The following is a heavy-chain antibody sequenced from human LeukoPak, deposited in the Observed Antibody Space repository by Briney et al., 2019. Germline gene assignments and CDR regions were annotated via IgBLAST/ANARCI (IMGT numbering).Heavy chain of an antibody. CDR2: VNPNSGGT. J-gene: IGHJ4*02. CDR1: GGTFSSYA. CDR3: ARGSVWRGHDF. D-gene: IGHD3-3*01. Sequence: ASVKVSCKASGGTFSSYAISWVRQAPGQGLEWMGWVNPNSGGTNYAQKFQGRVTMTRDTSISTAYMELSRLRSDDTALYYCARGSVWRGHDFWGQGTLVTVSS. V-gene: IGHV1-2*02.